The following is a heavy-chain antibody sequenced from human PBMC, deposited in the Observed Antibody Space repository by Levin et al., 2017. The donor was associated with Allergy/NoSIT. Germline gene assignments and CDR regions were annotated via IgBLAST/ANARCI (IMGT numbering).Heavy chain of an antibody. J-gene: IGHJ6*02. V-gene: IGHV4-59*01. CDR3: ARDRSIIAASGTHYYYGMDV. Sequence: SETLSLTCTVSGGSMSNYWSWIRQPPGKGLEWIGYIYYSGSTNYNPSLKSRVTMSVDTSRNQFSLKLSSVTSADTAVYYCARDRSIIAASGTHYYYGMDVWGQGTTVTVSS. CDR2: IYYSGST. CDR1: GGSMSNY. D-gene: IGHD6-13*01.